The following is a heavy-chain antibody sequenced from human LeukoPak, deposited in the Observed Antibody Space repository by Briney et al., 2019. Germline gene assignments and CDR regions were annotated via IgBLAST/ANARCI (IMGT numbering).Heavy chain of an antibody. J-gene: IGHJ4*02. Sequence: GGSLRLSCAASGLTFSSYAMSWVRQAPGKGLEWVSAISGSGGSTYYADSVKGRFTISRDNSKNTLYLQMNSLRAEDTAVYYCAEEGRQLVGLDYWGQGTPVTVSS. D-gene: IGHD6-6*01. V-gene: IGHV3-23*01. CDR1: GLTFSSYA. CDR2: ISGSGGST. CDR3: AEEGRQLVGLDY.